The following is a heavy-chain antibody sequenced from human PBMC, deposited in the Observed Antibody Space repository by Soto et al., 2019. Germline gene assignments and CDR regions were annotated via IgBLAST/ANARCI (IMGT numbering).Heavy chain of an antibody. CDR3: ARGGCYYYYYYYMDV. CDR1: GYTFTSYY. Sequence: ASVKVSCKASGYTFTSYYMHWVRQAPGRGLEWMGIINPSGGSTSYAQKFQGRVTMTRDTSASTVYMELSSLRSEDTAVYYCARGGCYYYYYYYMDVWGKGTTVTVSS. D-gene: IGHD1-26*01. V-gene: IGHV1-46*03. J-gene: IGHJ6*03. CDR2: INPSGGST.